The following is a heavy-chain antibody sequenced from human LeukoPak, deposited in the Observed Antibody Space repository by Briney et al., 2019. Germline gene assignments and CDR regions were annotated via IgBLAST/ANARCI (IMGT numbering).Heavy chain of an antibody. J-gene: IGHJ6*04. CDR3: ASLLPSSGYGLDG. CDR2: TYYRSKRYH. D-gene: IGHD3-10*01. CDR1: GDSVSSNSAA. V-gene: IGHV6-1*01. Sequence: SQTLSLTCAISGDSVSSNSAAWNWIRQSPSRGLEWLGRTYYRSKRYHGYAGAVKSRITINPDTYNNQFSLQLNSLPPEDTAVYYCASLLPSSGYGLDGWGKGTTVTVSS.